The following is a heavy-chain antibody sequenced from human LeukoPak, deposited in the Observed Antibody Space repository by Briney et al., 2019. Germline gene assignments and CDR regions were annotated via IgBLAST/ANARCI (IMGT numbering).Heavy chain of an antibody. V-gene: IGHV3-66*01. J-gene: IGHJ4*02. CDR3: ARGGRNSGNYYLESYFDL. CDR2: IYSGGDT. CDR1: GFTFNGNY. D-gene: IGHD3-10*01. Sequence: GGSLRLSCAASGFTFNGNYMSWVRQAPGKGLEWVSMIYSGGDTYYADSVRDRFTISRDSSKNALYLQMNSLGADDTAVYYCARGGRNSGNYYLESYFDLWGQGTLVTVSS.